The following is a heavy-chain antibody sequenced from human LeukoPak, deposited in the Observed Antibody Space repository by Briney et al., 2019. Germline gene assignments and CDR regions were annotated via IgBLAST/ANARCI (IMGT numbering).Heavy chain of an antibody. Sequence: ASVKVSCKASGGTFSSYAISWVRQAPGQGLEWMGGIIPIFGTANYAQKFQGRVTITTDESTSTAYMELSSLRSEDTAVYYCARSALDRVVVAASNWFDPWGQGTLVTVSS. J-gene: IGHJ5*02. V-gene: IGHV1-69*05. CDR2: IIPIFGTA. CDR1: GGTFSSYA. CDR3: ARSALDRVVVAASNWFDP. D-gene: IGHD2-15*01.